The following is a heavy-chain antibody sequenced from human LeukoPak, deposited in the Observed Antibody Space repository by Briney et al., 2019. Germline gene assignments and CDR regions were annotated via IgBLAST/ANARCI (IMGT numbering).Heavy chain of an antibody. CDR3: ARAAGRYSTSRFDY. CDR1: GFTFSSYA. CDR2: ISYDGSNK. Sequence: GRSLRLSCAASGFTFSSYAMHWVRQAPGKGLEWVAVISYDGSNKYYADSVKGRFTISRDNSKNTLYLQMNSLRAEDTAVYYCARAAGRYSTSRFDYWGQGTLVTVSS. D-gene: IGHD2-2*01. V-gene: IGHV3-30-3*01. J-gene: IGHJ4*02.